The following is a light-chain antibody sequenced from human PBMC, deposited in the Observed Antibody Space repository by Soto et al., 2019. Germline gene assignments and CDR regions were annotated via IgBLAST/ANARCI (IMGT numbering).Light chain of an antibody. Sequence: QSVLTQPPSVSGAPGQKVTISCTGSSSNIGAGFDVHWYQQLPGTAPKLLNFDNTNRPSGVPDRFSGSKSGTSASLAISELQAEDEADYYCQSFDNSLKAVVFGGGTKLTVL. CDR3: QSFDNSLKAVV. J-gene: IGLJ2*01. V-gene: IGLV1-40*01. CDR1: SSNIGAGFD. CDR2: DNT.